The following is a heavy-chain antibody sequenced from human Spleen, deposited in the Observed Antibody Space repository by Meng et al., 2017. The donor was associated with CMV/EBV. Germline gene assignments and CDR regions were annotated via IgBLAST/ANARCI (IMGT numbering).Heavy chain of an antibody. V-gene: IGHV3-7*01. D-gene: IGHD3-3*01. J-gene: IGHJ4*02. CDR3: ARGRYHVFWSGFLEGSYYFDY. CDR2: IKEDGGEK. Sequence: GESLKISCAASGCPFGDYGMNWVRQAPGKGLEWVANIKEDGGEKYYVDSVKGRFTISRDNAKNSLYLQMNSLRAEDTAVYYCARGRYHVFWSGFLEGSYYFDYWGQGTLVTVSS. CDR1: GCPFGDYG.